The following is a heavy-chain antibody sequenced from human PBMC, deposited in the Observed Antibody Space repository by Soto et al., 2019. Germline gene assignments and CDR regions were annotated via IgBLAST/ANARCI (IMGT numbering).Heavy chain of an antibody. D-gene: IGHD6-6*01. CDR2: IDPSDSYT. V-gene: IGHV5-10-1*01. Sequence: GESLKISCKGSGYSFTSYWIGWVRQMPGKGLEWMGRIDPSDSYTNYSPSFQGHVTISADKSISTAYLQWSSLKASGTAMYYCEREYSSSPGYWGQGALVTVSS. CDR1: GYSFTSYW. J-gene: IGHJ4*02. CDR3: EREYSSSPGY.